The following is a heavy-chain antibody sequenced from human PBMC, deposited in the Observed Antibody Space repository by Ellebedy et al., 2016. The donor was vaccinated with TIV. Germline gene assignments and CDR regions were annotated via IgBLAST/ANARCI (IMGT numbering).Heavy chain of an antibody. CDR3: AKDVMIRGLITPALDS. D-gene: IGHD3-10*01. Sequence: PGGSLRLSCAASGFIFDTYAMHWVRQVPGKGLEWVSGISWNSGNIDYADSVKGRFTVSRDNAKNSLFLQMNRLGPEDTALYYCAKDVMIRGLITPALDSWGQGTLVTVSS. CDR1: GFIFDTYA. J-gene: IGHJ5*01. CDR2: ISWNSGNI. V-gene: IGHV3-9*01.